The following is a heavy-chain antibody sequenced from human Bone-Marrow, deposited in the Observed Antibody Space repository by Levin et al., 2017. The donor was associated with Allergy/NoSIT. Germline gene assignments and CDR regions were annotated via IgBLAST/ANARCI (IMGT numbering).Heavy chain of an antibody. J-gene: IGHJ6*01. Sequence: GGSLRLSCAASGFDFSDFYMTWIRQAPGKGLEWISYISGSGSAIYYADFVKGRFTISRDNARNSLYLQINNLRADDTAVYYCAREDLYCSSVTCAEGGYYYYGVDVWGEGTTVTVSS. D-gene: IGHD2-2*01. CDR2: ISGSGSAI. CDR3: AREDLYCSSVTCAEGGYYYYGVDV. CDR1: GFDFSDFY. V-gene: IGHV3-11*01.